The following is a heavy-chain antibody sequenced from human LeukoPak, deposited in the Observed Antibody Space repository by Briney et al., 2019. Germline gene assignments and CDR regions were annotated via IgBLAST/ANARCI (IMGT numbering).Heavy chain of an antibody. D-gene: IGHD2-15*01. CDR3: ASIGGILCSGGSCPPGGFDP. J-gene: IGHJ5*02. V-gene: IGHV1-69*01. CDR1: GGTFSSYA. Sequence: SVKVSSKASGGTFSSYAISWVRQAPGQGLEWMGGIIPIFGTANYAQKFQGRVTITADESTSTAYMELSSLRSEDTAVYYCASIGGILCSGGSCPPGGFDPWGQGTLVTVSS. CDR2: IIPIFGTA.